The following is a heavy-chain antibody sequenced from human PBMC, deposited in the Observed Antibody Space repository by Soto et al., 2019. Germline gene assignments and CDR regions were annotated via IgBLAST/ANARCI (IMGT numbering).Heavy chain of an antibody. CDR2: ISPDGGEK. J-gene: IGHJ4*02. V-gene: IGHV3-7*01. CDR3: SRSLNS. Sequence: PGGSLRLSCAASGFSFSSFWMDWVRQAPGKGLEWVANISPDGGEKHYVDSVKGRFTISRDNAKNSLYLQMSSLTAEDSALSYCSRSLNSWGQGTQVTVSS. CDR1: GFSFSSFW.